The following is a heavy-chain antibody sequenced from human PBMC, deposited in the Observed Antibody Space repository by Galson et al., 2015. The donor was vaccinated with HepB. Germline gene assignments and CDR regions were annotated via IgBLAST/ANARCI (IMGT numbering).Heavy chain of an antibody. CDR2: IYYSGST. D-gene: IGHD3-16*01. V-gene: IGHV4-59*01. CDR1: GGSISSYY. J-gene: IGHJ4*02. Sequence: LSLTCTVSGGSISSYYWSWIRQPPGKGLEWIGYIYYSGSTNYNPSLKSRVTISVDTSKNQFSLKLSSVTAADTAVYYCARVWDGYIDYWGQGTLVTVSS. CDR3: ARVWDGYIDY.